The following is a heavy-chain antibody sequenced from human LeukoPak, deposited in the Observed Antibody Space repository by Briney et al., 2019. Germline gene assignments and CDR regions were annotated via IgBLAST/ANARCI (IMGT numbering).Heavy chain of an antibody. CDR2: IYHSGTT. Sequence: SETLSLTCTVSSDSISSYDYYWTWSRQHPGKGLEWIGYIYHSGTTYYNPSLKSRVTISVDTSENQFSLKLTAVTAADSAMYYCARYSGNYRFFDYWGPGTLVTVSS. V-gene: IGHV4-31*03. CDR3: ARYSGNYRFFDY. D-gene: IGHD1-26*01. J-gene: IGHJ4*02. CDR1: SDSISSYDYY.